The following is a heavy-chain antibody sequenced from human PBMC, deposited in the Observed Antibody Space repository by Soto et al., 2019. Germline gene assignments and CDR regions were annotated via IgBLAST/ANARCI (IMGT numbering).Heavy chain of an antibody. CDR1: GGSISTYY. Sequence: SEALSLTCTVSGGSISTYYWSWVRQPPGKGLEWIGYVYYSGSTNYNPSLKSRVTISVDTSKNQFSLKLTSVTAADTAMYYCARGGRSAYYYYMGVWGKGTTVTVSS. CDR3: ARGGRSAYYYYMGV. CDR2: VYYSGST. J-gene: IGHJ6*03. V-gene: IGHV4-59*01.